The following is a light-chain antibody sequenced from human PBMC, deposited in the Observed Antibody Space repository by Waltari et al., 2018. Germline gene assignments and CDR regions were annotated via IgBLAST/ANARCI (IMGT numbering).Light chain of an antibody. Sequence: NFVLTQPQSVSESPGKTVTIPCTRSSGSFAGNYVQWYQLRPGSAPTTVIYAGDQRPSGVPDRVSGSIDRSSNSASRTISGLKTEDEADYYCQSYDYSTWIFGGGTKLTVL. CDR2: AGD. J-gene: IGLJ3*02. V-gene: IGLV6-57*03. CDR1: SGSFAGNY. CDR3: QSYDYSTWI.